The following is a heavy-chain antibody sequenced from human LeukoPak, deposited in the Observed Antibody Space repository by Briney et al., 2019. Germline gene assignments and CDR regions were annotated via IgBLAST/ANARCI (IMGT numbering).Heavy chain of an antibody. V-gene: IGHV3-7*01. CDR2: IKQDGSQR. D-gene: IGHD6-6*01. CDR1: GFTFCNYW. Sequence: GGSLRLSCTASGFTFCNYWMTWVRQAPGKGPEWVANIKQDGSQRYYVDSVRGRFTISRDNAKNSLFLQMYGLRAEDTAVYYCARRGGSSSRRSPIDYWGQGTLVTVSS. CDR3: ARRGGSSSRRSPIDY. J-gene: IGHJ4*02.